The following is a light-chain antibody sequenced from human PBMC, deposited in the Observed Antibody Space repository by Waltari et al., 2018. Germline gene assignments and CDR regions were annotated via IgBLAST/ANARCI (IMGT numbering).Light chain of an antibody. CDR1: QSVLFSLSNKNY. CDR2: WAS. V-gene: IGKV4-1*01. CDR3: QQYCTTPLT. Sequence: DIVMTQSPDSLAVSRGERATINCKSSQSVLFSLSNKNYLAWYQQKPGQPPKLLIYWASTRESGVPDRFSGSESGTDFNHTISSLQAEDVAVYYCQQYCTTPLTFGGGTKVEIK. J-gene: IGKJ4*01.